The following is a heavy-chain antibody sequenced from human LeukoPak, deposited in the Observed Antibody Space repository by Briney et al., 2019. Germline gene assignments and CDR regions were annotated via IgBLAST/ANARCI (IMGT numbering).Heavy chain of an antibody. CDR3: ARDWDGRDSDRSGYYPRWFDP. Sequence: SETLSLTCAVSGGSINRDNWWTWVRQPPGKGLEWIGEVYYTGNTHYNPSLQSRVTISVDKSKNQFSLGLSSVTAADTAVYYCARDWDGRDSDRSGYYPRWFDPWGQGTLVTVSS. J-gene: IGHJ5*02. V-gene: IGHV4-4*02. D-gene: IGHD3-22*01. CDR2: VYYTGNT. CDR1: GGSINRDNW.